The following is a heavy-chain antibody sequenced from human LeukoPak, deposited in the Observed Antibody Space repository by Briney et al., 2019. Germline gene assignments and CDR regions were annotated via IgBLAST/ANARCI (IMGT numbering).Heavy chain of an antibody. J-gene: IGHJ4*02. CDR3: ARGRAVVATRLDY. V-gene: IGHV4-59*01. D-gene: IGHD5-12*01. CDR2: IYYSGST. Sequence: SETLSLTCTVSGGSISSYYWSWIRQPPGKGMEWIGYIYYSGSTNYNPSLKSRVTISVDTSKNQFSLKLSSVTAADTAVYYCARGRAVVATRLDYWGQGTLVTVSS. CDR1: GGSISSYY.